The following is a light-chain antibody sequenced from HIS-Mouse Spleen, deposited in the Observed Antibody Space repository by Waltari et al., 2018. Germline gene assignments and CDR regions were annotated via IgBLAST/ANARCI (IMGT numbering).Light chain of an antibody. CDR3: CSYAGSSTVV. Sequence: QSALTQPASVSGSPGQSITISCTGTSSDVGGYNLVPWYQQHPGKAPKLIIYEGSKRPSGVSNRFSGSKSGNTASLTISGLQAEDEADYYCCSYAGSSTVVFGGGTKLTVL. V-gene: IGLV2-23*01. J-gene: IGLJ2*01. CDR1: SSDVGGYNL. CDR2: EGS.